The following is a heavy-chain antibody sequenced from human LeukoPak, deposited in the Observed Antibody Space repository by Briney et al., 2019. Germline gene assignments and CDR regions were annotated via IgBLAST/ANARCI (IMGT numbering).Heavy chain of an antibody. CDR1: GFSFSSYE. CDR2: ISSSGNTI. J-gene: IGHJ4*02. V-gene: IGHV3-48*03. Sequence: GGPLRLSCAASGFSFSSYEMNWVRQAPGKGLEWVSYISSSGNTIYYADSVRGLFTISRDNAKNSLYLQMNSLRAEDTAVYYCAKHPQDWGQGTLVSVSS. CDR3: AKHPQD.